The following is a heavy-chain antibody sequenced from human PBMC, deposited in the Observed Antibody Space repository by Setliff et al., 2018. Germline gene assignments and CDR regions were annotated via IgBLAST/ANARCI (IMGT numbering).Heavy chain of an antibody. J-gene: IGHJ4*02. D-gene: IGHD6-19*01. CDR2: IIPILGIA. Sequence: SVKVSCKASGGTFSSYAISWVRQAPGQGLEWMGGIIPILGIANYAQKFQGRVTITADKSTSTAYMELRSLRSDDTAVYYCARVTIAVAGYFDFWSQGTLVTVSS. CDR3: ARVTIAVAGYFDF. V-gene: IGHV1-69*10. CDR1: GGTFSSYA.